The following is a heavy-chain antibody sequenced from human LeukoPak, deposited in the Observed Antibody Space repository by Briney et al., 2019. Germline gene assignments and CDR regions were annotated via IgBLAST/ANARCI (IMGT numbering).Heavy chain of an antibody. D-gene: IGHD3-22*01. J-gene: IGHJ1*01. Sequence: GGSLRLSCEGSGFTFSNYWMGWVRQAPGQGLQWVADIKTDGSEKYYVDSVKGRFTISRDNAKNSLYLQMNSLRAEDTAVYYCATYSSLNRREFQYWGQGTLLTVSS. V-gene: IGHV3-7*01. CDR2: IKTDGSEK. CDR3: ATYSSLNRREFQY. CDR1: GFTFSNYW.